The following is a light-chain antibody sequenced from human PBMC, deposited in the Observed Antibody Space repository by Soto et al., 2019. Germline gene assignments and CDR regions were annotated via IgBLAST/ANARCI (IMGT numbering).Light chain of an antibody. CDR1: QSVTSN. CDR2: GAS. V-gene: IGKV3-15*01. J-gene: IGKJ2*01. CDR3: QAYNNWPPYT. Sequence: EVVMTQSPATLSVSPGERATLSCRASQSVTSNLAGYQQKPGQAPRLLIYGASPRATGNPARFSGSGSGTGSTLTTSGPQSEGFAVYYCQAYNNWPPYTFGQGTKLEIK.